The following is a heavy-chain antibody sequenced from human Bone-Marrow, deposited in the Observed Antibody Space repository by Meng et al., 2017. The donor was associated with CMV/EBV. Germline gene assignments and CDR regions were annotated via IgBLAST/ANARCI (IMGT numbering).Heavy chain of an antibody. CDR3: ARGHPLSYWYYYDSSGSDY. CDR1: GYTFTGYY. J-gene: IGHJ4*02. CDR2: INPNSGGT. V-gene: IGHV1-2*02. D-gene: IGHD3-22*01. Sequence: ASVKVSCKASGYTFTGYYMHWVRQAPGQGLEWMGWINPNSGGTNYAQKFQGRVTMTRDKSISTAYMELSRLRSDDTAVYYCARGHPLSYWYYYDSSGSDYWGQGTLVTVSS.